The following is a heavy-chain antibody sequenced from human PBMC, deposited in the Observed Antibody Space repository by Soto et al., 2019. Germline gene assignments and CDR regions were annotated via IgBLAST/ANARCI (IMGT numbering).Heavy chain of an antibody. CDR1: GGTFSSYT. V-gene: IGHV1-69*04. CDR3: AREGRGYDFWSGYYEYFDY. D-gene: IGHD3-3*01. J-gene: IGHJ4*02. Sequence: GASVKVSCKASGGTFSSYTISWVRQAPGQGLEWMGRIIPSNGIANYAQKFQGRVTITRDTSASTAYMELSSLRSEDTAVYYCAREGRGYDFWSGYYEYFDYWGQGTLVTVSS. CDR2: IIPSNGIA.